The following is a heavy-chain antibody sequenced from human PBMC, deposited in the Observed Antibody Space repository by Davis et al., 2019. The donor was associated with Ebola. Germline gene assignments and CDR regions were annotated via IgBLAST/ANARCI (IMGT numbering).Heavy chain of an antibody. J-gene: IGHJ6*02. V-gene: IGHV3-33*01. Sequence: SLKISCAASGFTFSSYGMHWVRQAPGKGLEWAAVIWYDGSNKYYADSVKGRFTISRDNSKNTLYLQMNSLRAEDTAVYYCARALAEGDFYYYYYGMDVWGQGTTVTVSS. CDR3: ARALAEGDFYYYYYGMDV. CDR2: IWYDGSNK. D-gene: IGHD3-3*02. CDR1: GFTFSSYG.